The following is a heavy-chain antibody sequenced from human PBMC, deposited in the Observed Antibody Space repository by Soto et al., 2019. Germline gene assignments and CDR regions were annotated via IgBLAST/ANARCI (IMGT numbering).Heavy chain of an antibody. V-gene: IGHV1-69*04. J-gene: IGHJ4*02. Sequence: GHAPGGMASTIPILRIANYAQKLQRTVTITPDKSTTTAYTELSSLRSEDTAVYYCARDRPRRGGDPDYFDYWGQGTLVTVSS. D-gene: IGHD2-21*02. CDR3: ARDRPRRGGDPDYFDY. CDR2: TIPILRIA.